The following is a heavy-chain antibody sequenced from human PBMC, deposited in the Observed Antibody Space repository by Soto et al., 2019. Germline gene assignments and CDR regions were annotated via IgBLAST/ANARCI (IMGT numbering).Heavy chain of an antibody. Sequence: GGSLRLSCAASGFTFSSYSMNWVRQAPGKGLEWVSSISSSSSYIYYADSVKGRFTISRDNAKNSLYLQMNSLRAEDTAVYYCAKDSVYSSSWRYFQHWGQGTLVTVSS. CDR1: GFTFSSYS. D-gene: IGHD6-13*01. V-gene: IGHV3-21*01. CDR2: ISSSSSYI. CDR3: AKDSVYSSSWRYFQH. J-gene: IGHJ1*01.